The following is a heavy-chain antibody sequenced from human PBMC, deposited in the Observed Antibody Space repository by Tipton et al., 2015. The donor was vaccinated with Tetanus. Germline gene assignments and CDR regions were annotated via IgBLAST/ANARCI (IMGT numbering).Heavy chain of an antibody. CDR2: ISAGGAST. CDR3: ARDHRLSASYAGWFDP. D-gene: IGHD2-8*01. Sequence: SLRLSCAASGFTFNSYAMSWVRQAPWKGLEWVSSISAGGASTYYADSVRGRFTFSRDNSRNTLYLQMNSLRAEDTAMYYCARDHRLSASYAGWFDPWGQGTLVTVSS. J-gene: IGHJ5*02. V-gene: IGHV3-23*01. CDR1: GFTFNSYA.